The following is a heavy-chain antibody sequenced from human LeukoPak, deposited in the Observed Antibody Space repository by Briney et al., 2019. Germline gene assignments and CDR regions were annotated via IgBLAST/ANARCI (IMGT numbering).Heavy chain of an antibody. D-gene: IGHD6-13*01. CDR1: GFTFSDYY. CDR2: ISSSGSTI. V-gene: IGHV3-11*04. Sequence: GGSLRLSCAASGFTFSDYYMSWIRQAPGKGLEWVSYISSSGSTIYYADSVKGRFTISRDNAKNSLYLQMNSLRAEDTAVYYCARGLYSWYNGTDYFDYWGQGTLVTVSS. J-gene: IGHJ4*02. CDR3: ARGLYSWYNGTDYFDY.